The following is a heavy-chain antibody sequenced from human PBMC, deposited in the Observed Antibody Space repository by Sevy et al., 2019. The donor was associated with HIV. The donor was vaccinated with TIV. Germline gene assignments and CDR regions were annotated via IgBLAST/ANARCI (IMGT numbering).Heavy chain of an antibody. D-gene: IGHD3-16*01. CDR3: VKCVYAYEYFFDY. V-gene: IGHV3-23*01. CDR2: ISGSGSST. CDR1: GFTFPINA. Sequence: GGSLRLSCAASGFTFPINAVGWVRQAPGKGLEWVSLISGSGSSTYYADSVKGRFTISRDNSKNTLYLQMHSLRAEDTAVYYCVKCVYAYEYFFDYWGQGTLVTVSS. J-gene: IGHJ4*02.